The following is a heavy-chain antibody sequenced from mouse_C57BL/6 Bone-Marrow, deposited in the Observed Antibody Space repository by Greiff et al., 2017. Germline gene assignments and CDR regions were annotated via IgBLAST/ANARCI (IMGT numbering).Heavy chain of an antibody. J-gene: IGHJ1*03. CDR2: IHPNSGST. Sequence: QVQLQQPGAELVKPGASVKLSCKASGYTFTSYWMHWVKQRPGQGLEWIGMIHPNSGSTNYNEKFKSKATLTVDKSSSTAYMQLSSLTSEDSAVYYCARGDYDGSSWYFDVWGTGTTVTVSS. D-gene: IGHD1-1*01. CDR3: ARGDYDGSSWYFDV. CDR1: GYTFTSYW. V-gene: IGHV1-64*01.